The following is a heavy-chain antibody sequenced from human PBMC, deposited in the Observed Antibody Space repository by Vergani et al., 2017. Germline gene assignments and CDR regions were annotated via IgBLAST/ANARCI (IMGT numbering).Heavy chain of an antibody. D-gene: IGHD1-1*01. J-gene: IGHJ1*01. CDR3: ATKSCGTPGCQIGYFRE. CDR2: ISYDGTQK. CDR1: GFTSSYYG. Sequence: QVHLVESGGAVVQPGRSLRLSCVVSGFTSSYYGMHCVRQAPVKGLEWVAVISYDGTQKYYADSVKGRFTISRDHSKSTLYLQMNSLRTEDTAVYYCATKSCGTPGCQIGYFREWGQGTLVTVSS. V-gene: IGHV3-30*03.